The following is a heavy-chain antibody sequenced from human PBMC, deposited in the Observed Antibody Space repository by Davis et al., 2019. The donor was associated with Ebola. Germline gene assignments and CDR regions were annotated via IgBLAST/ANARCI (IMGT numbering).Heavy chain of an antibody. Sequence: SETLSLTCTVSGGSISSGGYYWSWNRQHPGKGLEWIGYTHDSGSTYYNPSHKSRLTISVDTSKNQFTLKLNSVTAADTAVYYCARGPVGHYYDSSGYYSVPRYFDYWGQGTLVTVSS. D-gene: IGHD3-22*01. CDR2: THDSGST. V-gene: IGHV4-31*03. J-gene: IGHJ4*02. CDR3: ARGPVGHYYDSSGYYSVPRYFDY. CDR1: GGSISSGGYY.